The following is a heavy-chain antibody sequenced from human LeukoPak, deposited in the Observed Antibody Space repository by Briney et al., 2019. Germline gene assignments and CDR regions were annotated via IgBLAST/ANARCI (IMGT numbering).Heavy chain of an antibody. V-gene: IGHV3-7*01. CDR3: ASGRQLGY. J-gene: IGHJ4*02. CDR1: GFTFSNYW. Sequence: GGSLRLSCAASGFTFSNYWMSWVRQAPGKGLEWVADIKEDGSEKYYVDSVKGRFTISRDNARNSLYLQMNSLRAEDTAVYYCASGRQLGYWGQGTLVTVSS. D-gene: IGHD6-13*01. CDR2: IKEDGSEK.